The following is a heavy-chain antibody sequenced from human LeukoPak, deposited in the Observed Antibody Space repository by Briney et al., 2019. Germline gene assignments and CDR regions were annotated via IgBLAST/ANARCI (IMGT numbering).Heavy chain of an antibody. CDR2: ISSSSSTI. CDR1: GFTFSSYI. CDR3: ARDRYDSSGYRYDY. J-gene: IGHJ4*02. Sequence: PGGSLRLSCAASGFTFSSYIMNWVRQAPGKGLEWVSYISSSSSTIYYADSVKGRFTISRDNAKNSLYLQMNSLRDEDTAVYYCARDRYDSSGYRYDYWGQGTLVTVSS. V-gene: IGHV3-48*02. D-gene: IGHD3-22*01.